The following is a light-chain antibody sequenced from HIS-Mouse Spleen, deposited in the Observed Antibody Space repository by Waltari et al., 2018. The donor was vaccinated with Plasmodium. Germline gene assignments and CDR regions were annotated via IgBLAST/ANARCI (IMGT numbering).Light chain of an antibody. CDR3: QQYDNLPLT. CDR1: KDLSNY. V-gene: IGKV1-33*01. J-gene: IGKJ4*01. Sequence: DIQMTQSPSSLSASVGDRVTITCQASKDLSNYLNWYQQKPGKATKLLIYDASNVETGVPSRFSGSGSGTDFTFTISSLQPEDIATYYCQQYDNLPLTFGGGTKVEIK. CDR2: DAS.